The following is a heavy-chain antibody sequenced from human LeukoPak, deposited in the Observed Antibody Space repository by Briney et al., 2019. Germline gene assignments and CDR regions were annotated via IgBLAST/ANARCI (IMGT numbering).Heavy chain of an antibody. J-gene: IGHJ4*02. Sequence: PSETLSLTCTVSRGSIGSDYWSWIRQPPGKGLEWIGYIYHTGSTNYNPSLKSRVSISVDTSKNQFSLRLSSVTAADTAVYYCARLTYSGYLDYWGQGTLVTVSS. CDR2: IYHTGST. D-gene: IGHD5-12*01. V-gene: IGHV4-59*08. CDR3: ARLTYSGYLDY. CDR1: RGSIGSDY.